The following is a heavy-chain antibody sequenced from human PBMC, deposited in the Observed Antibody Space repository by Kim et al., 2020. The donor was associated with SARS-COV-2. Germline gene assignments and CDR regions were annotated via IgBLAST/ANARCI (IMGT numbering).Heavy chain of an antibody. V-gene: IGHV1-3*01. CDR2: INAGNGNT. J-gene: IGHJ4*02. D-gene: IGHD3-10*01. Sequence: ASVKVSCKASGYTFTSYAMHWVRQAPGQRLEWMGWINAGNGNTKYSQKFQGRVTITRDTSASTAYMELSSLRSEGTAVYYCARVPMKIWFGGLFDYWGQGTLVTVSS. CDR1: GYTFTSYA. CDR3: ARVPMKIWFGGLFDY.